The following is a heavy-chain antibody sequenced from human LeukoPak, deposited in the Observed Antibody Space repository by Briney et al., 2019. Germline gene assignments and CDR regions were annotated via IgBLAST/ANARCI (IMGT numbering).Heavy chain of an antibody. CDR1: GYTLTGYY. J-gene: IGHJ5*02. Sequence: ASLKASCKTSGYTLTGYYANSVRQAPGPRLEGMGWINPNSGGTNYAQKFQVRVTITRDTSIRTVLMELRNLSADDTAVYVCTRARVPNWLDPWGQGTLITVSS. V-gene: IGHV1-2*02. D-gene: IGHD3-3*01. CDR2: INPNSGGT. CDR3: TRARVPNWLDP.